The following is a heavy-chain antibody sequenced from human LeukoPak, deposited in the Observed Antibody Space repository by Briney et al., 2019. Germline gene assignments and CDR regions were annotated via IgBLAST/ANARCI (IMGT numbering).Heavy chain of an antibody. V-gene: IGHV3-23*01. Sequence: LSLTCTVSGGSISSGGYYGSWVRQAPGKGLEWVSAISGSGGSTYYADSVKGRFTISRDNSKNTLYLQMNSLRAEDTAVYYCAKGSRFFDYWGQGTLVTVSS. CDR2: ISGSGGST. J-gene: IGHJ4*02. CDR1: GGSISSGGYY. CDR3: AKGSRFFDY. D-gene: IGHD3-3*01.